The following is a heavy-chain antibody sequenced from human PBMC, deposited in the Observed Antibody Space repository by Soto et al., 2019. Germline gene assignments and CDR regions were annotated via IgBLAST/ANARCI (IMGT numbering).Heavy chain of an antibody. CDR2: ISYDGSNK. CDR3: AREIVTTGEYYFDS. J-gene: IGHJ4*02. Sequence: GGSLRLSCAASGFTFSSYGMHWVRQAPGKGLEWVAVISYDGSNKYYADSVKGRFTISRDNSKNTLYLQMNSLRAEDTAVYYSAREIVTTGEYYFDSWGQGTLVTVSS. D-gene: IGHD1-1*01. V-gene: IGHV3-30*03. CDR1: GFTFSSYG.